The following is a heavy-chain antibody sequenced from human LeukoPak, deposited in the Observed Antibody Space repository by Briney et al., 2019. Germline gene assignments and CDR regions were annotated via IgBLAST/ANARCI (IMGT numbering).Heavy chain of an antibody. V-gene: IGHV1-2*02. CDR3: APGLITIFGVATLDY. CDR2: INPNSGGT. Sequence: GASVKVSCKASRYTFTDYYMHWVRQAPGQGLEWMGWINPNSGGTNYAQKFQGRVTMTRDTSISTAYMELSRLRSDDTAVYYCAPGLITIFGVATLDYWGQGTLVTVSS. J-gene: IGHJ4*02. D-gene: IGHD3-3*01. CDR1: RYTFTDYY.